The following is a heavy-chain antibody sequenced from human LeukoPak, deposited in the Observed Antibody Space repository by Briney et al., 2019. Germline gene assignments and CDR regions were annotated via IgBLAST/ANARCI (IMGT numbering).Heavy chain of an antibody. CDR3: VNYGSGSYYRYNWFDP. Sequence: ASVTVSCKASGGTFSSYAISWVRQAPGQGLEWMGGIIPIFGTANYAQKFQGRVTITADESTSTAYMELSSLRSEDTAVYYCVNYGSGSYYRYNWFDPWGQGTLVTVSS. V-gene: IGHV1-69*13. CDR1: GGTFSSYA. CDR2: IIPIFGTA. J-gene: IGHJ5*02. D-gene: IGHD3-10*01.